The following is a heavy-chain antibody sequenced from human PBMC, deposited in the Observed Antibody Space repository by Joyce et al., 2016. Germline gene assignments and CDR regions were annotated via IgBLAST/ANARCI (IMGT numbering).Heavy chain of an antibody. V-gene: IGHV7-4-1*02. CDR3: ARDFGDGHY. CDR2: INTKTGNP. J-gene: IGHJ4*02. D-gene: IGHD4-17*01. CDR1: GYMFTYYA. Sequence: QVQLVQSGSELKKPGASVKVSCKASGYMFTYYAINWVRQAPGQGLEWMGWINTKTGNPTYAQGFRRRFVVSLDTAVSTAYLQISSLKANDTAVYYCARDFGDGHYWGQGTLVTVSS.